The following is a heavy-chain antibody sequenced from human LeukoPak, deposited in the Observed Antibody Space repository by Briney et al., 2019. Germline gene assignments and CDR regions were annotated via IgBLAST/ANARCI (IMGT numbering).Heavy chain of an antibody. D-gene: IGHD4-23*01. CDR1: GDSISSSNYY. CDR2: IYYSGSVSS. Sequence: SETLSLTCTVSGDSISSSNYYWGWIRQPPGKGLEWIGTIYYSGSVSSYYNPSLKGRVTVSVDTSKNQFPLKVSSVTAADTAVYYCTRAKTTVVAPYNWFGPWGQGTLVTVSS. V-gene: IGHV4-39*01. J-gene: IGHJ5*02. CDR3: TRAKTTVVAPYNWFGP.